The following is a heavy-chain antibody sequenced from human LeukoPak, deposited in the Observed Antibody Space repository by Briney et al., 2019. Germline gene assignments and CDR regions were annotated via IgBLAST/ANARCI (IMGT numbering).Heavy chain of an antibody. D-gene: IGHD3-22*01. Sequence: SETLSLTCTVSGGSISSSSYYWGWIRQPPGKGLEWIGSIYYSGSTYYNPSLKSRVTISVDTSKNQFSLKLSSVTAADTAVYYCARHGAGGITMIVVVPNYFDYWGQGTLVTVSS. J-gene: IGHJ4*02. CDR2: IYYSGST. CDR1: GGSISSSSYY. V-gene: IGHV4-39*01. CDR3: ARHGAGGITMIVVVPNYFDY.